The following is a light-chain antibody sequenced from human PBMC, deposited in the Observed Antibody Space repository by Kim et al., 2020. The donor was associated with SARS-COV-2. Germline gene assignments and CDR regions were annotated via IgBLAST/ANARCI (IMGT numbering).Light chain of an antibody. V-gene: IGKV1-16*01. J-gene: IGKJ4*01. CDR3: QQDHSYPLT. CDR1: PGIGND. Sequence: SSIGDSVTLTCRASPGIGNDLAWFQQKPGKAPKSLIYAASRLHSGVPSRFSGGGSGTDFTLTISSLQPEDFATYYCQQDHSYPLTFGGGTKVDIK. CDR2: AAS.